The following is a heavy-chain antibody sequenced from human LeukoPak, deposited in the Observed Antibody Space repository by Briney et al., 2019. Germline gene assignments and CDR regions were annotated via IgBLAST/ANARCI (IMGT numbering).Heavy chain of an antibody. D-gene: IGHD3-3*01. Sequence: PSETLSLTCTVSGGSIANGGYYWSWIRQHAGKGLEWIGYKYFSGSTSYNSSLKSRITISIDTSKNQFSLKLTSVTAADTAVYYCASGIYDFWSGYDYWGQGTLVTVSS. CDR1: GGSIANGGYY. CDR3: ASGIYDFWSGYDY. J-gene: IGHJ4*02. CDR2: KYFSGST. V-gene: IGHV4-31*03.